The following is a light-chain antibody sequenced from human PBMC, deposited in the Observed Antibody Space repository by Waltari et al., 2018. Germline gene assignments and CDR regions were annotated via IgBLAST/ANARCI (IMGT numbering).Light chain of an antibody. CDR2: ATS. Sequence: DIQMTQSPPSVSASVGDSVTITRRASQGIRSWLSWYQQKPGKAPKLLIYATSNLQSGVPSRFSGSGSGTEFTLTISSLQPEDVATYYCQEANSFPLTFGGGTKVEI. CDR1: QGIRSW. CDR3: QEANSFPLT. V-gene: IGKV1-12*01. J-gene: IGKJ4*01.